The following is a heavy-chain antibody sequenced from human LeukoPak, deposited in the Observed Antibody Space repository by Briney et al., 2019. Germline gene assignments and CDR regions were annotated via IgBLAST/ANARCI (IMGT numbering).Heavy chain of an antibody. Sequence: GESLKISCKGSGYSFTSYWIGWVRQMPGKGLEWMGIIYPGGSDTRYSPSFQGQVTISADKSISTAYLQWSSLKASDTAMYNCATKSSGSYYYYYMDVWGKGTTVTVSS. CDR3: ATKSSGSYYYYYMDV. CDR1: GYSFTSYW. D-gene: IGHD3-22*01. J-gene: IGHJ6*03. V-gene: IGHV5-51*01. CDR2: IYPGGSDT.